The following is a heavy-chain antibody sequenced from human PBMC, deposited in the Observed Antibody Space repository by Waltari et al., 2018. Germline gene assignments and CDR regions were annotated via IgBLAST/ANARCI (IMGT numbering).Heavy chain of an antibody. D-gene: IGHD3-3*01. CDR1: GGSISSHY. CDR3: ARDRQKSYYDFWSGPSNWFDP. CDR2: IYYSGST. Sequence: QVQLQESGPGLVKPSETLSLTCPVSGGSISSHYWSWIRQPPGQGLEWIGYIYYSGSTNYNPSLKSRVTISVDTSKNQFSLKLSSVTAADTAVYYCARDRQKSYYDFWSGPSNWFDPWGQGTLVTVSS. J-gene: IGHJ5*02. V-gene: IGHV4-59*11.